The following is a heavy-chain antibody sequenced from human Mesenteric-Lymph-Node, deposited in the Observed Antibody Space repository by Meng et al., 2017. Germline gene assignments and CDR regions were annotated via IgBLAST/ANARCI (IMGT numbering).Heavy chain of an antibody. J-gene: IGHJ4*02. Sequence: QVRLWQTGAEVKKPGFSGKVSCKASGGTFSSYTISWVRQAPGQGLEWMGRIIPILGIANYAQKFQGRVTITADKSTSTAYMELSSLRSEDTAVYYCARDEGGWLTAPDYWGQGTLVTVSS. CDR1: GGTFSSYT. CDR3: ARDEGGWLTAPDY. D-gene: IGHD5-24*01. CDR2: IIPILGIA. V-gene: IGHV1-69*08.